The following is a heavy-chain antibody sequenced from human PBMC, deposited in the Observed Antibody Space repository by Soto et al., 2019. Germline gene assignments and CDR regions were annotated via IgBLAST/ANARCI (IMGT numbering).Heavy chain of an antibody. CDR2: ISGSGTS. CDR1: GFTFSSYP. CDR3: AKVITTDISYWYGMDV. Sequence: EVQLLESGGSLVQPGGSLRLSCAASGFTFSSYPMVWVRQAPGKGLESISSISGSGTSYYADSVKGRFTIFRDNSENTLYLQMNSLRAEDTAVYYCAKVITTDISYWYGMDVRGQGTTVTVSS. V-gene: IGHV3-23*01. D-gene: IGHD1-26*01. J-gene: IGHJ6*02.